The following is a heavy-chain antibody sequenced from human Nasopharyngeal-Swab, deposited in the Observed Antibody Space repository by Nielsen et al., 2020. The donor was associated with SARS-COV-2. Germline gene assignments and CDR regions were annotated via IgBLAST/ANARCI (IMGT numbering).Heavy chain of an antibody. CDR3: ARGFIVATIFHYYYYMDV. CDR2: MNPNSGNA. D-gene: IGHD5-12*01. V-gene: IGHV1-8*01. Sequence: ASVKVSCKASGYTFTSYDINWVRQSTGQGLEWMGWMNPNSGNAGYAQKFQGRVTMTRNTSISTAYMELSSLRSEDTAVHYCARGFIVATIFHYYYYMDVWGKGTTATVSS. CDR1: GYTFTSYD. J-gene: IGHJ6*03.